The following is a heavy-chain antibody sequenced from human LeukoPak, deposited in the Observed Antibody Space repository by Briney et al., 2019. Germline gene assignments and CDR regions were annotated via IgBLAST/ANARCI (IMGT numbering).Heavy chain of an antibody. CDR1: GFTFSNYA. Sequence: QPGGSLRLSCAASGFTFSNYAMTWVRQAPGKGLEWVSGISGSGSSTYYADSVKGRFTLSRDYPKNTLYLQMNSLRAEDTAVYFCAKYSGSYYYPPNWGSWGQGTLVTVSS. CDR2: ISGSGSST. D-gene: IGHD1-26*01. CDR3: AKYSGSYYYPPNWGS. J-gene: IGHJ5*02. V-gene: IGHV3-23*01.